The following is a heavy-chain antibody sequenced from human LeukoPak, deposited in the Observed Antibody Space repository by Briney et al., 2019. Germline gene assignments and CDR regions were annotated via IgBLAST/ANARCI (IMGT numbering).Heavy chain of an antibody. D-gene: IGHD2-2*01. V-gene: IGHV3-21*04. J-gene: IGHJ4*02. CDR3: AKDRPGAMLYFDS. Sequence: GGSLRLSCAAPGFTFSSYMNWVRQAPGKGLEWVSSISSTSSYIYYADSVKGRFTISRDTAKSSLYLQMNSLRAEDTAVYYCAKDRPGAMLYFDSWGQGTLVTVSS. CDR1: GFTFSSY. CDR2: ISSTSSYI.